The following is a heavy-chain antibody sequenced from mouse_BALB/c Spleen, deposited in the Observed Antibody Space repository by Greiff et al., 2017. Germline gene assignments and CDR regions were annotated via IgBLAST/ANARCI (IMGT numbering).Heavy chain of an antibody. CDR2: ISSGSSTI. V-gene: IGHV5-17*02. Sequence: EVQLVESGGDLVKPGGSLKLSCAASGFTFSSFGMHWVRQAPEKGLEWVAYISSGSSTIYYADTVKGRFTISRDNPKNTLFLQMTSLRSEDTAMYYCARDGYFYAMDYWGQGTSVTVSS. CDR1: GFTFSSFG. D-gene: IGHD2-3*01. CDR3: ARDGYFYAMDY. J-gene: IGHJ4*01.